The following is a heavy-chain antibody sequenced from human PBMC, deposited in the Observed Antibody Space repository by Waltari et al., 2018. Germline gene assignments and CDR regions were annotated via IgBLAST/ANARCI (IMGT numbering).Heavy chain of an antibody. J-gene: IGHJ3*02. Sequence: QVQLVQSGAEVKKPGASVKVSCKASGYTFTSYYMHWVRQAPGQGLEWMGIINPSGGSTSYAQKFQGRVTMTRDTSTSTVYMELSSLRSEDTAVYYCARGTLVVIAMGAFDIWGQGTMVTVSS. CDR1: GYTFTSYY. D-gene: IGHD2-21*01. CDR2: INPSGGST. CDR3: ARGTLVVIAMGAFDI. V-gene: IGHV1-46*01.